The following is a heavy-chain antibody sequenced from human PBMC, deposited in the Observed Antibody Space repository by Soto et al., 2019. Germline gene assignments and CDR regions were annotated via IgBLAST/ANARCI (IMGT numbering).Heavy chain of an antibody. D-gene: IGHD3-22*01. J-gene: IGHJ4*02. CDR1: GCSISSYY. Sequence: XETLSLTCTVSGCSISSYYWSWIRQPPGKGLEWIGYIYYSGSTNYNPSLKSRVTISVDTSKNQFSLKLSSVTAADTAVYYCARVSNYYYDSSGYFGVFDYWGQGTLVTVSS. CDR2: IYYSGST. V-gene: IGHV4-59*01. CDR3: ARVSNYYYDSSGYFGVFDY.